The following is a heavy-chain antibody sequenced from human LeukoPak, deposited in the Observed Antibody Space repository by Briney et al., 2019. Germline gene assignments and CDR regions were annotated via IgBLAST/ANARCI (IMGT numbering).Heavy chain of an antibody. V-gene: IGHV4-59*01. J-gene: IGHJ6*02. Sequence: PSETLSLTCTVSGGSISSYYWSWIRRPPGKGLEWLGHISYNGNTNYSPSLKSRVTMSVDTSKNLFSLKVSSVTAADTAVYYCARGRSNYYGMDVWGQGTTVTVSS. CDR1: GGSISSYY. CDR3: ARGRSNYYGMDV. D-gene: IGHD1-26*01. CDR2: ISYNGNT.